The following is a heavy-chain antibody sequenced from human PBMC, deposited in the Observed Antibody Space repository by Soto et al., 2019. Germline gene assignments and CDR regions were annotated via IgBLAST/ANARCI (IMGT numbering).Heavy chain of an antibody. CDR2: IYPGDSDT. Sequence: EVQLVQSGAEVKKPGGPLKIPGKGPGKSFPSSWTGWVGKMPGKGLGWMGIIYPGDSDTRYSPSFQGQVTISADKSISTAYLQWSSLKASDTAMYYCARLYPNGYGMDVWGQGTTVTVSS. D-gene: IGHD1-1*01. V-gene: IGHV5-51*01. J-gene: IGHJ6*02. CDR1: GKSFPSSW. CDR3: ARLYPNGYGMDV.